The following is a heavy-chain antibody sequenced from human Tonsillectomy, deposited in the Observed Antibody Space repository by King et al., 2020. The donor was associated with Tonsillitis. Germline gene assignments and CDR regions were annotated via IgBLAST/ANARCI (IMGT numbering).Heavy chain of an antibody. V-gene: IGHV3-7*03. CDR3: ARELVVGVAEYFQN. CDR1: GFTFSRYW. Sequence: VQLVESGGGLVQPGGSLRLSCAASGFTFSRYWMSWLRQAPGKGLEWVANINLDGSEKYYVDSVKGRFTISRDNAKNSLHLQMNSLGVEDAAVYYCARELVVGVAEYFQNWGQGTLLTVSS. D-gene: IGHD2-15*01. CDR2: INLDGSEK. J-gene: IGHJ1*01.